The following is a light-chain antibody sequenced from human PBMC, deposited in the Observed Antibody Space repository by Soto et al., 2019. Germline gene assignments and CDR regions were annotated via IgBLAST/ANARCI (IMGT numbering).Light chain of an antibody. CDR1: SSDVGGYNY. CDR2: EVS. V-gene: IGLV2-14*01. CDR3: NSYTRSSGGYV. J-gene: IGLJ1*01. Sequence: QSALTQPASVSGSPGQSITISCTGTSSDVGGYNYVSWYQHHPGKAPKLMIYEVSNRPSGISNRFSASKSGNTASLTISGLQAEDEADYYCNSYTRSSGGYVFGTGTKLTVL.